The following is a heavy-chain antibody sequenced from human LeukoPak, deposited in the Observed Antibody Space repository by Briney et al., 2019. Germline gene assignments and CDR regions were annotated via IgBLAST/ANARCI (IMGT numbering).Heavy chain of an antibody. CDR2: ISANNGNTKYNT. V-gene: IGHV1-18*01. CDR3: ARDRGRSGSQSY. CDR1: GYTFTSYG. D-gene: IGHD1-26*01. J-gene: IGHJ4*02. Sequence: SVKVSCKASGYTFTSYGISWVRQAPGHGLEWMGWISANNGNTKYNTKYAQNLQGRVTMTTDISTSTAYMELRTLRSDDTAVYYCARDRGRSGSQSYWGQGTLVTVSS.